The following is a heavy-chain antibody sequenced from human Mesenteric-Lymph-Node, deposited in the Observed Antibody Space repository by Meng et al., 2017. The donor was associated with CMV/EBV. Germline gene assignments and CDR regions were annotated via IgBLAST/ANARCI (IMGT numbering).Heavy chain of an antibody. J-gene: IGHJ4*02. CDR1: GYTFTGYY. V-gene: IGHV1-2*02. CDR3: AKISWVGATYVDS. CDR2: IGPTNDGA. Sequence: ASVKVSCKAFGYTFTGYYIHWRRQAPGQGLEWRGWIGPTNDGANYAQRSQGRVTMTTDTSINTAYMELSRLGADDPALYYCAKISWVGATYVDSWGRGTLVTVSS. D-gene: IGHD1-26*01.